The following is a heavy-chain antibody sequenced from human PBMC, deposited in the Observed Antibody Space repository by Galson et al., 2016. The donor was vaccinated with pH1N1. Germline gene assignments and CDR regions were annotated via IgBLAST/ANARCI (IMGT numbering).Heavy chain of an antibody. CDR3: ATAGPLVREILYYSYAMDV. Sequence: KVSCKASGGTFSNSAISRVRQAPGQGLEWMGGISPISGSINYAQRFQGRVTVSADIFTKTAYMELSSLTYEDTAIYYCATAGPLVREILYYSYAMDVWGQGTTVTVSS. CDR2: ISPISGSI. V-gene: IGHV1-69*06. J-gene: IGHJ6*02. CDR1: GGTFSNSA. D-gene: IGHD3-10*01.